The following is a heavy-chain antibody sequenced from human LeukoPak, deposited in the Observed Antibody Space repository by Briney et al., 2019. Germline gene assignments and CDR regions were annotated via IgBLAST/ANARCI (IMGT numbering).Heavy chain of an antibody. CDR1: GWPFTSYG. Sequence: GSVKVSCKAFGWPFTSYGISWVRQAPGQGLEWMGWISAYNGNTNYAQKFQGRVTMTRDTSTSTVYMELSSLRSEDTAVYYCARDYYDSSGSGHQNRGDYWGQGTLVTVSS. D-gene: IGHD3-22*01. CDR2: ISAYNGNT. V-gene: IGHV1-18*01. CDR3: ARDYYDSSGSGHQNRGDY. J-gene: IGHJ4*02.